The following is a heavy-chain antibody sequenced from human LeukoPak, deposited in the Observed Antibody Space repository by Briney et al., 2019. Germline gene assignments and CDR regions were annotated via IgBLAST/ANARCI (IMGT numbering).Heavy chain of an antibody. J-gene: IGHJ4*02. D-gene: IGHD3-22*01. CDR3: ARDQSYYDSSGYHSGVFDY. Sequence: GGSLRLSCAASGFTFSTYWMSWVRQAPGKGLEWVANIKPDGSDKYYVDSVKGRFTISRDDAKNSVYLQMNSLRVEDTAVYYCARDQSYYDSSGYHSGVFDYWGQGTLVTVSS. CDR2: IKPDGSDK. V-gene: IGHV3-7*03. CDR1: GFTFSTYW.